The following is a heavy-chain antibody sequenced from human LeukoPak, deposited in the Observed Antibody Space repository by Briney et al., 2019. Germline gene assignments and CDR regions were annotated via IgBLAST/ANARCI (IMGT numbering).Heavy chain of an antibody. CDR1: GGSFSDFY. J-gene: IGHJ6*03. CDR2: INHLGDT. V-gene: IGHV4-34*01. D-gene: IGHD3-3*01. Sequence: SETLSLICAVNGGSFSDFYCTWICQFPGKGLEWIGEINHLGDTKYNPSLKSRVTILLDKSKNQFSLKVRSVTAADTAVYYCATTSGIIRLDGYHFYIDVWRKGSTVTVSS. CDR3: ATTSGIIRLDGYHFYIDV.